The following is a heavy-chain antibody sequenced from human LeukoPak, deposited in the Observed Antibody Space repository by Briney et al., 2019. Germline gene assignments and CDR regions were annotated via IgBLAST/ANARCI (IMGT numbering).Heavy chain of an antibody. V-gene: IGHV3-30*17. CDR3: ARGADILTGLWDAFDI. J-gene: IGHJ3*02. Sequence: GRSLRLSCAASGFTFSTYAMHWVRQAPGKGLEWVAVISYDGSNKYYADPVKGRFTISRDNSKNTLYLQMNSLRPEDTAVYHCARGADILTGLWDAFDIWGQGTMVTVSS. CDR2: ISYDGSNK. CDR1: GFTFSTYA. D-gene: IGHD3-9*01.